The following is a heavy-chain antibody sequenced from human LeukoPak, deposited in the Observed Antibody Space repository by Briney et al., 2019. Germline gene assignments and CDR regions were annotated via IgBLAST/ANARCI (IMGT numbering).Heavy chain of an antibody. Sequence: GGSLRLSCAASGLTFSGAAMHRVRQASGKGLEWIGHIRSKFNSYATEYAASVKGRFTISRDDSKNTAYLQMTSLKTEDTAVYYCARDLTTVTDAFDIWGQGTMVTVSS. CDR1: GLTFSGAA. J-gene: IGHJ3*02. CDR2: IRSKFNSYAT. D-gene: IGHD4-17*01. V-gene: IGHV3-73*01. CDR3: ARDLTTVTDAFDI.